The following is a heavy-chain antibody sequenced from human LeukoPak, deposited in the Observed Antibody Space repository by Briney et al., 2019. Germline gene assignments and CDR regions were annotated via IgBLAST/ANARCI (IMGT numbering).Heavy chain of an antibody. CDR3: ARATLYFDWLLLGYDRDV. Sequence: GGSLRLSCAASGFTFSDYYMSWIHQAPGKGLEWVSCISSSGSTTYYADSVKGRFTISRDNAKNSLYLKMNSLRADDTAVYYCARATLYFDWLLLGYDRDVWGKGTTVTVSS. V-gene: IGHV3-11*01. CDR1: GFTFSDYY. D-gene: IGHD3-9*01. CDR2: ISSSGSTT. J-gene: IGHJ6*03.